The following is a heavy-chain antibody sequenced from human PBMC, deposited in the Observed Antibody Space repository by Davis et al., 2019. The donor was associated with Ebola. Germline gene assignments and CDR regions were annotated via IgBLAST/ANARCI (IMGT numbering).Heavy chain of an antibody. J-gene: IGHJ6*02. V-gene: IGHV3-23*01. D-gene: IGHD6-13*01. CDR2: ISGSGGST. CDR1: GFPFSSTL. CDR3: ANAITAAGKGYYYYGMDV. Sequence: GESLKISCGASGFPFSSTLMHWVRQDLGKGLEWVSAISGSGGSTYYADSVKGRFTISRDNSKNTLYLQMNSLRAEDTAVYYCANAITAAGKGYYYYGMDVWGQGTTVTVSS.